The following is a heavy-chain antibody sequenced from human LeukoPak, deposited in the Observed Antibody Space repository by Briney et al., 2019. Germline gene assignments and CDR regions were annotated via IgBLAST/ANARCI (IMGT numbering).Heavy chain of an antibody. J-gene: IGHJ4*02. CDR1: GFTISSYW. Sequence: GGSLRLSCAASGFTISSYWMHWVRQAPGKGLVWVSRINSDGSSTSYADSVKGRFTISRDNAKNTLYPQMNSLRAEDTAVYYCARGSGSGSYFRLDYWGQGTLVTVSS. V-gene: IGHV3-74*01. D-gene: IGHD3-10*01. CDR2: INSDGSST. CDR3: ARGSGSGSYFRLDY.